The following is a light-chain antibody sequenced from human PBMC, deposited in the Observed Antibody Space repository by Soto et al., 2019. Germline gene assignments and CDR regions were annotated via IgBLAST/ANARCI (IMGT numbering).Light chain of an antibody. CDR3: QQYDNLPYT. V-gene: IGKV1-33*01. Sequence: DIPMTQSPSSLSASVGDRVTITCQASQGISNYLNWYQQKPGKAPKLLIYDASNLETGVPSRFSGSGSGTDFTFTISRLQPEDIATYYCQQYDNLPYTFGQGTKLEIK. CDR1: QGISNY. CDR2: DAS. J-gene: IGKJ2*01.